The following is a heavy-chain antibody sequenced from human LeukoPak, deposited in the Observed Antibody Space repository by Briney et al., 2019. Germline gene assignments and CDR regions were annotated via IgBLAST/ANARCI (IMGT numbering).Heavy chain of an antibody. Sequence: PGGSLRLSCAASGFTFSNAWMSWVRQAPGKGLEWIGRVKSKTDGGTTDYAAPVKGRFALSRDDSKNTLYLQMNRLVTEDTAVYYCTTIVTGTTGDFYYFMDVWGKGTTVTVSS. CDR3: TTIVTGTTGDFYYFMDV. J-gene: IGHJ6*03. CDR2: VKSKTDGGTT. V-gene: IGHV3-15*01. CDR1: GFTFSNAW. D-gene: IGHD1-7*01.